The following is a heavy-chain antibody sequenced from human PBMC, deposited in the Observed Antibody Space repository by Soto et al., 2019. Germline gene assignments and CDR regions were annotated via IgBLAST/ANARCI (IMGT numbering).Heavy chain of an antibody. J-gene: IGHJ6*02. Sequence: QLQLVQSGAEVKKPGSSVKVSCKASGGTFSNFAISWVRQAPGQGLEWMGEIIPIFDTLNYAQKFQDRVTITADESTSTVSMELSSLRSEDTAVYYCARDYGDKYYAMDVWGQGTTVTVSS. V-gene: IGHV1-69*01. CDR3: ARDYGDKYYAMDV. CDR1: GGTFSNFA. CDR2: IIPIFDTL. D-gene: IGHD7-27*01.